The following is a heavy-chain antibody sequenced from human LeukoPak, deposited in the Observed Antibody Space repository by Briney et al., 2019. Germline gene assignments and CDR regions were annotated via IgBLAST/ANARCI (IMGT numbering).Heavy chain of an antibody. CDR3: ARDTPGGSYWDH. D-gene: IGHD3-10*01. J-gene: IGHJ4*02. V-gene: IGHV4-59*12. CDR1: GYSISDYY. Sequence: SETLSLTCIVSGYSISDYYWTWIRQPPGEGLEWIGYIYHSGGTNYNPSLKSRVTMSIDTSKNQFSLKLNSVTAADTAVYYCARDTPGGSYWDHWGQGALVTVSS. CDR2: IYHSGGT.